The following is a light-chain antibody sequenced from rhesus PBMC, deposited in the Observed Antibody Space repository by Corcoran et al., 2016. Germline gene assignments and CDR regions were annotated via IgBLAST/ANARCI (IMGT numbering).Light chain of an antibody. CDR3: QQYSSRPLT. V-gene: IGKV1-22*01. J-gene: IGKJ4*01. CDR2: KAS. Sequence: DIQMTQSPSSLSASVGDTVTITCLASQGSSSWLAWYQQKPGKGPKLRLYKASSLQSEVPSRFSGSGSGTNFTLTISSRQSEDFATYYCQQYSSRPLTFGGGTKVELK. CDR1: QGSSSW.